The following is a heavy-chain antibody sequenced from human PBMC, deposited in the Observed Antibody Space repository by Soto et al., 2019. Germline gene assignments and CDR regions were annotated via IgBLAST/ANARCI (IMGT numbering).Heavy chain of an antibody. D-gene: IGHD2-2*01. V-gene: IGHV1-69*12. CDR1: GGTFSSYA. CDR3: ARESDIVLVPAANYYAFDI. Sequence: QVQLVQSGAEVKKPGSSVKVSCKASGGTFSSYAISWVRQAPGQGLEWMGGIIPIFGTANYAQKFQGRVTITADESTSTAYMELSSLRSEDTAVYYCARESDIVLVPAANYYAFDIWGQGTMVTVSS. J-gene: IGHJ3*02. CDR2: IIPIFGTA.